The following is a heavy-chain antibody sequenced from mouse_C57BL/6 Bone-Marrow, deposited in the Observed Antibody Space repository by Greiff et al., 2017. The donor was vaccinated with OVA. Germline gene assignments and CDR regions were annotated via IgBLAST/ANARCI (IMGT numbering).Heavy chain of an antibody. CDR2: IHPGSGST. V-gene: IGHV1-55*01. D-gene: IGHD2-5*01. CDR1: GYTFTSYW. Sequence: VQLQQPGAELVKPGASVKMSCKASGYTFTSYWITWVKQRPGQGLEWIGDIHPGSGSTNYNEKFKSKATLTVDTSSSTAYMQLSSLTSEDSAVYYCARENSNFFLYYAMDYWGQGTSVTVSS. CDR3: ARENSNFFLYYAMDY. J-gene: IGHJ4*01.